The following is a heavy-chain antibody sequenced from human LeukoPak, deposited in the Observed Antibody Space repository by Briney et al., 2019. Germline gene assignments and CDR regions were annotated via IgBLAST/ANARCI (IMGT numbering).Heavy chain of an antibody. J-gene: IGHJ4*02. CDR1: GGSISSYY. V-gene: IGHV4-59*01. CDR2: IYYSGTT. Sequence: EPSETLSLTCTVSGGSISSYYWSWIRQPPVKGLEWIGYIYYSGTTNYNPSLKSRVTISVDTSKNQFSLKLSSVTAADTAVYYCARGVYIAAAQYGYWGQGTLVTVSS. CDR3: ARGVYIAAAQYGY. D-gene: IGHD6-13*01.